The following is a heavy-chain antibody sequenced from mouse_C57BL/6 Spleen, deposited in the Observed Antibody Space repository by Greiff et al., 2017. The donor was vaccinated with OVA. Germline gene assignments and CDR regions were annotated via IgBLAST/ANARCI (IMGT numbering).Heavy chain of an antibody. CDR1: GYTFPSSW. CDR3: AREDAYGNYGAMDY. D-gene: IGHD2-1*01. J-gene: IGHJ4*01. Sequence: QVQLQQPGAELVKPGASVQLSCKASGYTFPSSWMHWVKQRPGRGLAWIGRLDPNSVGTTYNEKFQSKATLTVDKPSSTAYMQLSSLTSEDSAVDYCAREDAYGNYGAMDYWGQGTSVTVSS. V-gene: IGHV1-72*01. CDR2: LDPNSVGT.